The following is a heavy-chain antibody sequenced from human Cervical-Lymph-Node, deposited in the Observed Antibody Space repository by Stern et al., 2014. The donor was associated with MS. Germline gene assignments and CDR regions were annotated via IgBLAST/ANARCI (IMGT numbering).Heavy chain of an antibody. CDR3: AVAAAGTSWFDP. Sequence: QAQLVESGAEVRKPGAPEKLSCKASGYTFTSYGISRARHAPGLGLERKGWISVDNGNTDYAQKFQDRDSMTADTSTDTAYMELGRLRSDETAVYYCAVAAAGTSWFDPWGQGALVTVTS. CDR1: GYTFTSYG. D-gene: IGHD6-13*01. CDR2: ISVDNGNT. V-gene: IGHV1-18*01. J-gene: IGHJ5*02.